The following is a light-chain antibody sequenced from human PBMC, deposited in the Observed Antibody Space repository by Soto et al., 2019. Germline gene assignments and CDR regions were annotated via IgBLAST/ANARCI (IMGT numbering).Light chain of an antibody. CDR1: ISDVGSYNL. Sequence: HSVLTQPSSLSGSPGQTITISCTGTISDVGSYNLVSWYQQHPGKAPKLMIYEGSKRPSGVSNRFSGSKSGNTASLTISGLQAEDEADYYCCSYAGSSPYVYGTGTKVTVL. V-gene: IGLV2-23*01. J-gene: IGLJ1*01. CDR3: CSYAGSSPYV. CDR2: EGS.